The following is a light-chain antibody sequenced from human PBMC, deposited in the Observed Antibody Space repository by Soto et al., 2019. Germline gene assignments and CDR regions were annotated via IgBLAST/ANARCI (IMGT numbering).Light chain of an antibody. V-gene: IGLV2-14*03. Sequence: QSALTQPASVSGSPGQSITISCTGTSSDVGGYNFVSWYQQHPGEVPKLVMFDVSNRPSGISSRFSGSKSGNTASLTISGLQAEDEAVYYCSSYTSSTTVYVFGAGTKLTVL. J-gene: IGLJ1*01. CDR2: DVS. CDR1: SSDVGGYNF. CDR3: SSYTSSTTVYV.